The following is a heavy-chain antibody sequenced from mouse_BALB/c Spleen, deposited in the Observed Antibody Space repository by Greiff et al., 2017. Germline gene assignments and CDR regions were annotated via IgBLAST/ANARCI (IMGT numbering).Heavy chain of an antibody. J-gene: IGHJ2*01. CDR2: ILPGSGST. CDR1: GYTFSSYW. D-gene: IGHD2-1*01. V-gene: IGHV1-9*01. Sequence: VQLQQSGAELMKPGASVKISCKATGYTFSSYWIEWVKQRPGHGLEWIGEILPGSGSTNYNEKFKGKATFTADTSSNTAYMQLSSLTSEDSAVYYCARYIYYGNTFDYWGQGTTLTVAS. CDR3: ARYIYYGNTFDY.